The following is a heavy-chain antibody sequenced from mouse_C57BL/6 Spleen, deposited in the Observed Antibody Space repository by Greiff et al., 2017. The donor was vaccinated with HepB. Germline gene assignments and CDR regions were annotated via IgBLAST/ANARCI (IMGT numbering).Heavy chain of an antibody. Sequence: EVKLEESGGGLVKPGGSLKLSCAASGFTFSDYGMHWVRQAPEKGLEWVAYISSGSSTIYYADTVKGRFTISRDNAKNTLFLQMTSLRSEDTAMYYCARGGLLDYWGQGTTLTVSS. J-gene: IGHJ2*01. D-gene: IGHD2-13*01. CDR2: ISSGSSTI. CDR3: ARGGLLDY. V-gene: IGHV5-17*01. CDR1: GFTFSDYG.